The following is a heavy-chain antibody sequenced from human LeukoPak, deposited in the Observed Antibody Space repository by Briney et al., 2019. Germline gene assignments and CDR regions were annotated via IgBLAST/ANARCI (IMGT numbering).Heavy chain of an antibody. CDR3: ARAQARGYIPGVDYYYGMDV. V-gene: IGHV1-24*01. J-gene: IGHJ6*02. CDR2: FDPEDGET. D-gene: IGHD6-13*01. Sequence: ASVKVSCKVSGYTLTELSMHWVRQAPGKGLEWMGGFDPEDGETIYAQKFRGRVTMTEDTSTDAAYMELSSLRSEDTAVYYCARAQARGYIPGVDYYYGMDVWGQGTTVTVSS. CDR1: GYTLTELS.